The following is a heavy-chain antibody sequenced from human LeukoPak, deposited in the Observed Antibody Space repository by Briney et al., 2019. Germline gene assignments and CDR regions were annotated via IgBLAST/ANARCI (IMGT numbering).Heavy chain of an antibody. Sequence: GGSLRLSCAASGFIFTNFWMSWVRQAPGKGLEWVANTRPDGSETYHVDSVKGRFTVSRDNAKNSLYLQMNTLRVEDTAVYFCARDASGYYDSWGQGTLVTVSS. CDR1: GFIFTNFW. V-gene: IGHV3-7*01. D-gene: IGHD3-22*01. J-gene: IGHJ4*02. CDR3: ARDASGYYDS. CDR2: TRPDGSET.